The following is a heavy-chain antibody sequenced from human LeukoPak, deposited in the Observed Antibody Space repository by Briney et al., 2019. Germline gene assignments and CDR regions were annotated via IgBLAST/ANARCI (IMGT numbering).Heavy chain of an antibody. CDR2: IIPIFGTA. V-gene: IGHV1-69*05. D-gene: IGHD2-15*01. J-gene: IGHJ6*04. CDR1: GGTFSSYA. Sequence: SVKVSCKASGGTFSSYAISWVRQAPGQGLEWMGGIIPIFGTANYAQKFQGRVTITTDESTSTAYMVLSSLRSEDTAVYYCATAPAATPYGRADVWGKGTTVTVSS. CDR3: ATAPAATPYGRADV.